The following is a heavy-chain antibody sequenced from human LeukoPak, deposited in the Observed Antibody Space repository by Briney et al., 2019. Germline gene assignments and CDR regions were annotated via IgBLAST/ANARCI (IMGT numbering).Heavy chain of an antibody. CDR1: GFTFSSYA. V-gene: IGHV3-23*01. CDR3: ARERLIYCGGDCYSSPLDY. Sequence: GGSLRLSCAASGFTFSSYAMSWVRQAPGKGLEWVSGISGSGGYTYYADSVKGRFTISRDNAKNSLYLQMNSLRAEDTAVYYCARERLIYCGGDCYSSPLDYWGQGTLVTVSS. D-gene: IGHD2-21*02. CDR2: ISGSGGYT. J-gene: IGHJ4*02.